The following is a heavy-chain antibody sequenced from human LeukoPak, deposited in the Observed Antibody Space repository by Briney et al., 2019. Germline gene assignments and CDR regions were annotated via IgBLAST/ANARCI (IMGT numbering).Heavy chain of an antibody. J-gene: IGHJ6*03. Sequence: SETLSLTCIVTGDPIRSYYWHWIRQSPGKGLEWLGNIDYNGNTNYNTTLKSRITISVDTSKSQFSLKLTSVRVADTAVYYCVKVKQQLVRLLGRDTTYYYNYYLDVWGKGTTVTVSS. CDR2: IDYNGNT. V-gene: IGHV4-59*01. CDR3: VKVKQQLVRLLGRDTTYYYNYYLDV. D-gene: IGHD6-13*01. CDR1: GDPIRSYY.